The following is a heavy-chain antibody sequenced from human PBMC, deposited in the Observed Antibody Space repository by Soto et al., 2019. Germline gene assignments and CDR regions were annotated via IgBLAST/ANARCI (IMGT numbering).Heavy chain of an antibody. V-gene: IGHV3-53*04. D-gene: IGHD2-2*01. J-gene: IGHJ5*02. CDR2: IYSGGST. CDR1: GFTVSSNY. Sequence: GGSLRLSCAASGFTVSSNYMSWVRQAPGKGLEWVSVIYSGGSTYYADSVKGRFTISRHNSKNTLYLQMNSLRAEDTAVYYCARWQYQLLRNYNWFDPWGQGTLVTVSS. CDR3: ARWQYQLLRNYNWFDP.